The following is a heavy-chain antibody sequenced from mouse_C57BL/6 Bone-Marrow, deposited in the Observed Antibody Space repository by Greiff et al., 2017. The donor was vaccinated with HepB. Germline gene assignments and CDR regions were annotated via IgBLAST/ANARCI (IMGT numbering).Heavy chain of an antibody. Sequence: VQLQESGAELARPGASVKMSCKASGYTFTSYTMHWVKQRPGQGLEWIGYINPSSGYTKYNQKFKDKATLTADKSSSTAYMQLSSLTSEDSAVYYCARDWDGAYWGQGTLVTVSA. CDR3: ARDWDGAY. J-gene: IGHJ3*01. D-gene: IGHD4-1*01. V-gene: IGHV1-4*01. CDR2: INPSSGYT. CDR1: GYTFTSYT.